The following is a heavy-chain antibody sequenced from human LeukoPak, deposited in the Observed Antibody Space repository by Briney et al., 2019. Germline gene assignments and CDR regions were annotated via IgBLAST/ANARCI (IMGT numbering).Heavy chain of an antibody. V-gene: IGHV4-38-2*02. Sequence: SETLSLICTVSGYSISSGYYWGWIRQPPGKGLEWIGSIYHSGSTYYNPSLKSRVTISVDTSKNQLSLKLSSVTAADTAVYYCARVPHSSSSEWFDPWGQGTLVTVSS. D-gene: IGHD6-6*01. J-gene: IGHJ5*02. CDR3: ARVPHSSSSEWFDP. CDR2: IYHSGST. CDR1: GYSISSGYY.